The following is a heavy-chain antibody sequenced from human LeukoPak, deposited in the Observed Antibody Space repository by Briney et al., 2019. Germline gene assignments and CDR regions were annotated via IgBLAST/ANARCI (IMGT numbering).Heavy chain of an antibody. J-gene: IGHJ4*02. CDR1: GGTFSSYA. V-gene: IGHV1-3*01. CDR2: INAGNGNT. D-gene: IGHD3-16*02. Sequence: ASVKVSCKASGGTFSSYAISWVRQAPGQRLEWMGWINAGNGNTKYSQKFQGRVTITRDTSASTAYMELSSLRSEDTAVYYCARDHYDYVWGSYLFGYWGQGTLVTVSS. CDR3: ARDHYDYVWGSYLFGY.